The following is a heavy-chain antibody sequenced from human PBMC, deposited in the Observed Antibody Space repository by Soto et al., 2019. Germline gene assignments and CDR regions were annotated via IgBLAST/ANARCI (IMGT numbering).Heavy chain of an antibody. J-gene: IGHJ4*02. D-gene: IGHD1-26*01. Sequence: QVQLVESGGGVVQPGRSLRLSCAASGFTFSTFAMHWVRQAPGKGLEWVAIVSSDATNKYYADSVKGRFTISRDNSKNTLYLQMNSLRAEDTAVYYCAREMVGAIDFDYWGQGTLVTVSS. CDR2: VSSDATNK. V-gene: IGHV3-30-3*01. CDR3: AREMVGAIDFDY. CDR1: GFTFSTFA.